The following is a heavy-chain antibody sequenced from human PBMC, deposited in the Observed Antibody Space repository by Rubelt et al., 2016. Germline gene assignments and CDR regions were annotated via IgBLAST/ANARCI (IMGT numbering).Heavy chain of an antibody. CDR3: ARGGKRKPTLLDY. CDR2: VYYSGAA. D-gene: IGHD4-23*01. V-gene: IGHV4-39*07. Sequence: QLQPQESGPRLVKPSGTLSLTCTVSGGSISSMRYYWGWIRQPPGEGLDWIASVYYSGAAYYNPSLRSRVTISVDTSKNQFSLKLSSVTAADTAVYYCARGGKRKPTLLDYWGQGTLVTVSS. CDR1: GGSISSMRYY. J-gene: IGHJ4*02.